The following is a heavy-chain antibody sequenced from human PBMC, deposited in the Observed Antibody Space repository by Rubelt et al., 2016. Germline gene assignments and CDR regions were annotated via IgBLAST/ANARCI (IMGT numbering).Heavy chain of an antibody. CDR2: VSGSGGIT. J-gene: IGHJ6*02. CDR3: ARDNPGYGMDV. D-gene: IGHD1-14*01. Sequence: GGSLRLSCAASGLTFSIYAMNWVRQAPGKGLEWVSVVSGSGGITYYADSVKGRCTISRDNSKNTLYLQMNSLRAEDTAVYYCARDNPGYGMDVWGQGTTVTVSS. CDR1: GLTFSIYA. V-gene: IGHV3-23*01.